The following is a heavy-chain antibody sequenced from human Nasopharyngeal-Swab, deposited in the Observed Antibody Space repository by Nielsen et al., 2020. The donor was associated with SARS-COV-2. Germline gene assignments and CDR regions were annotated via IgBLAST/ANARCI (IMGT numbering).Heavy chain of an antibody. CDR1: GFSFSSYA. CDR3: AKDLDCSGGSCSIFFDY. Sequence: GESLKISCAASGFSFSSYAMSWVRQAPGKGLEWVSVIYSGGGSTFYADSVKGRFIISRDDSKNTVYLQMNSLSAEDTATYYCAKDLDCSGGSCSIFFDYWGQGILVTVSS. J-gene: IGHJ4*02. V-gene: IGHV3-23*03. CDR2: IYSGGGST. D-gene: IGHD2-15*01.